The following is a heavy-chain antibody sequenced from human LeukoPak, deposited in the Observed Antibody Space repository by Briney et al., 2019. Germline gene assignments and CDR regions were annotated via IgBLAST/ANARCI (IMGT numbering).Heavy chain of an antibody. Sequence: ASVKVSCKASGYTFTNYGISWVRQAPGQGLEWMGWISAYNGNTNYAQKLQGRVTMTTDTSTSTAYMELRSLRSDDTAVYYCAATYQPLLYGISWCPGTLVTVSS. CDR3: AATYQPLLYGIS. CDR2: ISAYNGNT. D-gene: IGHD2-2*02. V-gene: IGHV1-18*01. J-gene: IGHJ5*02. CDR1: GYTFTNYG.